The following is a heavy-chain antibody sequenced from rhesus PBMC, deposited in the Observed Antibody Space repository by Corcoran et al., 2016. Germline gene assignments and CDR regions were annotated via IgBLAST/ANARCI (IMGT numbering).Heavy chain of an antibody. V-gene: IGHV1-138*01. CDR3: ARDKYCSSTYCSSGYIDY. D-gene: IGHD2-15*01. Sequence: QVQLVQSGAEVKKPGASVKVSCKASGYTFTDYSLQWVRKAPGQGLDWIERIHPIPGGTDYAPKFQDQLTMTRDNSTSTAYTALSNLRSEDTAVYYCARDKYCSSTYCSSGYIDYWGQGVLVTVSS. J-gene: IGHJ4*01. CDR1: GYTFTDYS. CDR2: IHPIPGGT.